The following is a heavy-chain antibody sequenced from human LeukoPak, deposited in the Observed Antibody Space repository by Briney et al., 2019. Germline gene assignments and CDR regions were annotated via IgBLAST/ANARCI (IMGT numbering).Heavy chain of an antibody. D-gene: IGHD3-16*02. CDR1: GGSISSYY. J-gene: IGHJ3*02. V-gene: IGHV4-59*01. CDR2: IYYSGST. Sequence: PSETLSLTCTVSGGSISSYYWSWIRQPPGQGLEWIGYIYYSGSTHYNPSLKGRVTISVDTSKNQFSLKLSSVTAADTAVYYCARWSSRLSCYLPRAFDIWGQGTMVTVSS. CDR3: ARWSSRLSCYLPRAFDI.